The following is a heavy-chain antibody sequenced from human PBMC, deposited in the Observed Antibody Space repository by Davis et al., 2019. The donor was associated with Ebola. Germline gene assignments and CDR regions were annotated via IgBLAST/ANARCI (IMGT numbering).Heavy chain of an antibody. CDR3: ARVGGFLEEQLAPFDY. Sequence: ASVKVSCKASGYTFTGYYMHWVRQAPGQGLEWMGWINPNSGGTNYAQKFQGRVTMTRDTSISTAYMELSRLRSDDTAVYYCARVGGFLEEQLAPFDYWGQGTLVTVSS. V-gene: IGHV1-2*02. J-gene: IGHJ4*02. CDR1: GYTFTGYY. D-gene: IGHD6-13*01. CDR2: INPNSGGT.